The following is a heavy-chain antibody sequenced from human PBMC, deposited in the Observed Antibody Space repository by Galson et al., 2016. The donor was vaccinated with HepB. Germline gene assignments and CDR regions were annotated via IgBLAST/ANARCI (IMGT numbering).Heavy chain of an antibody. CDR3: ARTAVYGDFYFDS. J-gene: IGHJ4*02. V-gene: IGHV4-39*07. CDR1: GGSISSRSYY. D-gene: IGHD4-17*01. CDR2: IFYSGTT. Sequence: ETLSLTCSVSGGSISSRSYYWCWLRQPPGKGLHWIGTIFYSGTTHYNPSLNSRVTISVDTSKNQFSLKLKSLTAADTAVYYCARTAVYGDFYFDSWGQGSLVTVSA.